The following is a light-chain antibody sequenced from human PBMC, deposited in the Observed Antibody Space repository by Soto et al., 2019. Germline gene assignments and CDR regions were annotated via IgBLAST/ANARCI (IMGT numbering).Light chain of an antibody. Sequence: QSVLTQPRSVSGSPGQSVTISCTGTNSDIGTYNYVSWYQQHPGKAPKVMIYDVSRRPSGVPDRFSGSKSGNTASLTISGLQAEDEADYYCCSYSDPYKFWVFGGGTKVTVL. CDR1: NSDIGTYNY. J-gene: IGLJ3*02. CDR3: CSYSDPYKFWV. CDR2: DVS. V-gene: IGLV2-11*01.